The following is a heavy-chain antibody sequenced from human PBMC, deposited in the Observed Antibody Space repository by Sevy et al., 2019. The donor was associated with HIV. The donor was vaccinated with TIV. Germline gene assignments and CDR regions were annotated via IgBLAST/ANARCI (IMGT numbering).Heavy chain of an antibody. CDR3: ARAVTVVRGVIGDFDY. Sequence: SQTLSLTCAISGDSVSSNSAAWNWIRQSPSRGLEWLGRTYYRSKWYNDYAVSVKSRITINPDTSKNQFSLQLNSVTPEDTAVCYCARAVTVVRGVIGDFDYWGQGTLVTVSS. CDR1: GDSVSSNSAA. D-gene: IGHD3-10*02. J-gene: IGHJ4*02. V-gene: IGHV6-1*01. CDR2: TYYRSKWYN.